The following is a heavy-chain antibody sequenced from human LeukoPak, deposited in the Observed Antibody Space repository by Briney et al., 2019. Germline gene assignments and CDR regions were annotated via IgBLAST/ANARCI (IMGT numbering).Heavy chain of an antibody. D-gene: IGHD3-22*01. V-gene: IGHV1-18*01. J-gene: IGHJ5*02. CDR2: ISVYNGIT. CDR3: ARYPGSPYYDSSGYYLLGP. CDR1: GYTFTNYA. Sequence: ASVKVSCKASGYTFTNYAISRVRQAPGQGLEWLGSISVYNGITNHAQKFQGRVTMTTDTSTSTAYMELRSLRSDDTAVYYCARYPGSPYYDSSGYYLLGPWGQGTLVTVSS.